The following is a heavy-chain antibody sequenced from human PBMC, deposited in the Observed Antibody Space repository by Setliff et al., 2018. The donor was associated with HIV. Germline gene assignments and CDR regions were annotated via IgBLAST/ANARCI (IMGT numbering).Heavy chain of an antibody. CDR1: GGSVSDYY. Sequence: ASETLSLTCTVSGGSVSDYYWSWIRQPPGKGLEWIGYIYYSGSTYYNPSLKSRVTISVDTSKNQFSLKLSSVTAADTAVYYCHAYYYDSSGYFYFDYWGQGTLVTVSS. V-gene: IGHV4-30-4*08. D-gene: IGHD3-22*01. J-gene: IGHJ4*02. CDR2: IYYSGST. CDR3: HAYYYDSSGYFYFDY.